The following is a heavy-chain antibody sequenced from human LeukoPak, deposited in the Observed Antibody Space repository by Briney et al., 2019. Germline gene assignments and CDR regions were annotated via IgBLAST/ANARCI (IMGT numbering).Heavy chain of an antibody. V-gene: IGHV1-46*01. CDR2: INPSGGST. J-gene: IGHJ1*01. D-gene: IGHD5-18*01. CDR1: GYTFTSYY. CDR3: ARDYSYGYHFQH. Sequence: ASVKASCKASGYTFTSYYMHWVRQAPGQGLEWMGIINPSGGSTSYTQKFQGRVTMTRDTSTSTVYMELSSLRSEDTAVYYCARDYSYGYHFQHWGQGTLVTVSS.